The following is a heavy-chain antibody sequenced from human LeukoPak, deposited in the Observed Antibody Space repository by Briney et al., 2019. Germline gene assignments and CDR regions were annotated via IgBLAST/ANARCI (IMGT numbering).Heavy chain of an antibody. CDR1: GGSISSYY. CDR3: ARVTARRGWLDP. V-gene: IGHV4-59*01. CDR2: IYYSGTT. Sequence: SETLSLTCTVSGGSISSYYWSWIRQPPGKGLEWIGYIYYSGTTNYNPALKSRVTISVDTSKNQFSLKLSSVTAADTAVYHCARVTARRGWLDPWGQGTLVTVSS. J-gene: IGHJ5*02.